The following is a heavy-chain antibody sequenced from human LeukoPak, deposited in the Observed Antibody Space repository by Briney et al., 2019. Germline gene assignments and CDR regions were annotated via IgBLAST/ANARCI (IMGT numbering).Heavy chain of an antibody. Sequence: ASVKVSCKASGYTFTSYYMHWVRQAPGQGLEWMGIINPSGGSTNYAQKFQGRVTITADESTSTAYMELSSLRSEDTVVYYCARAPGRQYQLLPDYYYGMDVWGQGTTVTVSS. V-gene: IGHV1-46*01. J-gene: IGHJ6*02. D-gene: IGHD2-2*01. CDR2: INPSGGST. CDR1: GYTFTSYY. CDR3: ARAPGRQYQLLPDYYYGMDV.